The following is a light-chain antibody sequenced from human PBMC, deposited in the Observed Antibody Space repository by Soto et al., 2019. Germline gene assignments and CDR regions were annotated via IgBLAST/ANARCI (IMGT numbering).Light chain of an antibody. CDR2: EVD. J-gene: IGLJ3*02. CDR1: TSDVGAYNY. CDR3: SSYTVINTAV. V-gene: IGLV2-14*01. Sequence: QSALTQPASVSGSPGQSVSISFTGSTSDVGAYNYVAWYQHKPGKAPRLLSYEVDHRPSGISPRFSGSKSGNTASLTISGLQTDDEADYYCSSYTVINTAVFGGGTQLTVL.